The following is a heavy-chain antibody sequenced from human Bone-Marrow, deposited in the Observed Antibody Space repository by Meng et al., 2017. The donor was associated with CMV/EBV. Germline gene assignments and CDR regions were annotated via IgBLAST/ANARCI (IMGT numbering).Heavy chain of an antibody. CDR3: ATYSGGAFDI. J-gene: IGHJ3*02. CDR1: GDFITSNY. V-gene: IGHV4-59*01. CDR2: IYYTGST. D-gene: IGHD2-21*01. Sequence: ESLKISCTVSGDFITSNYWTWIRQPPGKGLEWIGYIYYTGSTHYNPSLKSRITISLDMSKNQFSLNLSSVTAVDTAVYYCATYSGGAFDIWGQGTKVTVSS.